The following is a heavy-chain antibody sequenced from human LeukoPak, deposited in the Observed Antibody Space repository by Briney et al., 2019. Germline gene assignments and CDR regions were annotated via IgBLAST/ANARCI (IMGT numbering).Heavy chain of an antibody. Sequence: PSETLSLTCTVSGGSISSYYWSWIRQPPGKGLEWIGYIYYSGSTNYNPSLKSRVTISVDTSKNQFSLKLSSVTAADTAVYYCARGDAYGSGTHFDYWGQGTLVTVSS. J-gene: IGHJ4*02. D-gene: IGHD3-10*01. CDR2: IYYSGST. CDR1: GGSISSYY. CDR3: ARGDAYGSGTHFDY. V-gene: IGHV4-59*01.